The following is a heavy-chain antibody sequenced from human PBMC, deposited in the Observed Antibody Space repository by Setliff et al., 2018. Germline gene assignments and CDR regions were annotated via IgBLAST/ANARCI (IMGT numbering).Heavy chain of an antibody. CDR3: VRSGKFGMRFWFDQ. D-gene: IGHD1-26*01. V-gene: IGHV1-46*01. CDR1: GYTLTNYY. Sequence: ASVKVSCKASGYTLTNYYMHWVRQAPGQGLEWMGIINPSGGLTRYAQKFQGRVTMTRDTSINTAYMELSSLASDDTAFYYCVRSGKFGMRFWFDQWGLGTLVTVSS. J-gene: IGHJ5*02. CDR2: INPSGGLT.